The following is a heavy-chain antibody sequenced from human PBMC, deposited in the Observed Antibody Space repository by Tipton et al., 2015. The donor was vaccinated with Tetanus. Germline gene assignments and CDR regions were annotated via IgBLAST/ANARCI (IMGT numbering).Heavy chain of an antibody. CDR3: ARDRPIRGLRSLFDY. D-gene: IGHD4-17*01. CDR1: GYTFTSYG. J-gene: IGHJ4*02. CDR2: ISAYNGNT. Sequence: QLVQSGAEVKKPGASVKVSCKASGYTFTSYGISWVRQAPGQGLEWMGRISAYNGNTNYAQKLQGRVTMTTDTSTSTAYMELRSLRSDDTAVYYCARDRPIRGLRSLFDYWGQGTLVTVSS. V-gene: IGHV1-18*04.